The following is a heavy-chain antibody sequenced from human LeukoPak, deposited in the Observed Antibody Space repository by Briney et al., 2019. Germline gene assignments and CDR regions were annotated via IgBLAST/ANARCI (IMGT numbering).Heavy chain of an antibody. D-gene: IGHD3-22*01. CDR2: IYYSGST. V-gene: IGHV4-39*07. CDR1: GGSISSSSYY. CDR3: ARERGIAYDTLVEPFFDY. J-gene: IGHJ4*02. Sequence: SETLSLTCTVSGGSISSSSYYWGWIRQPPGKGLEWIGSIYYSGSTYYNPSLKSRVTISVDTSKNQFSLKLSSVTAADTAVYFCARERGIAYDTLVEPFFDYWGQGTLVTVSS.